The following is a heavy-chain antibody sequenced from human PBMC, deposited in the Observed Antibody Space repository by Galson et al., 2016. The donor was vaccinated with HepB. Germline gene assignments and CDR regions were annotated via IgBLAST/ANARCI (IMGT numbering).Heavy chain of an antibody. CDR1: GYSFTSYW. Sequence: QSGAEVKKPGESLKISCKGSGYSFTSYWVAWVRQMPGKGLEWMGIIYPDDSDTRYSPSFQGQVTISADKSISTAYLQWSSLTTSDTAMYYCARPLRHRTRARCYPYAMAVRGQGTTVTVSS. CDR3: ARPLRHRTRARCYPYAMAV. J-gene: IGHJ6*02. V-gene: IGHV5-51*01. D-gene: IGHD2-8*01. CDR2: IYPDDSDT.